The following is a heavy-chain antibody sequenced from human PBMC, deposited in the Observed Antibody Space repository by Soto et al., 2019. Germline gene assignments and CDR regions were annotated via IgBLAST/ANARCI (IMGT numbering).Heavy chain of an antibody. CDR3: AKDGGYSSGFDAFDI. CDR2: ISAGGVST. Sequence: EVQLLESGGGLVQPGGSLRLSCAASGFTFSSYAMNWVRQAPGKGLEWVSVISAGGVSTYYAVSVKGRFPSSRDNSKNTLDQQMNSLRAEDTAVDYCAKDGGYSSGFDAFDIWGKGTMVTVSS. D-gene: IGHD6-19*01. CDR1: GFTFSSYA. V-gene: IGHV3-23*01. J-gene: IGHJ3*02.